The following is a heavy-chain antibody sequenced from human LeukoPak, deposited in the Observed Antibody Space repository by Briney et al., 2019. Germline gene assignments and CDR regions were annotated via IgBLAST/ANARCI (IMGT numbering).Heavy chain of an antibody. Sequence: ETLPLTCAVYGGSFSGYYWSWFRKPPGKGLEGIGEINHSGGTNNNPSLNRRGTISVDTSKNQFTLKLSTVTAADKAAYYSAGGTAMATYYFDYWGEGTLVTVSS. J-gene: IGHJ4*02. D-gene: IGHD5-18*01. CDR3: AGGTAMATYYFDY. V-gene: IGHV4-34*04. CDR2: INHSGGT. CDR1: GGSFSGYY.